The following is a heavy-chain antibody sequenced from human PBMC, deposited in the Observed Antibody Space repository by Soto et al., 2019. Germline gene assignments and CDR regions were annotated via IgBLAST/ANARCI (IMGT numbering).Heavy chain of an antibody. Sequence: GGSLRLSCAASGFTFSSYAMHWVRQAPGKGLEWVAVISYDGSNKYYADSVKGRFTISRDNSKNTLYLQMNSLRAEDTAVYYCARVHCSGGSCYSLYSGMDVWGQGTTVTVSS. J-gene: IGHJ6*02. V-gene: IGHV3-30-3*01. CDR3: ARVHCSGGSCYSLYSGMDV. CDR2: ISYDGSNK. D-gene: IGHD2-15*01. CDR1: GFTFSSYA.